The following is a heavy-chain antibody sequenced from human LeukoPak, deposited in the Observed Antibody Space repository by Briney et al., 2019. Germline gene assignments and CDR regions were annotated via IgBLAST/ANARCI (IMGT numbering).Heavy chain of an antibody. V-gene: IGHV4-34*01. CDR1: GGSFSGYY. D-gene: IGHD5-24*01. CDR3: ARGAERDFQH. Sequence: AETLSLTCAVYGGSFSGYYWRWVRQPPGKGLEWIGEINHSGSTNYYPSFKSRVTISVDTSKNQSSLKLSSVTAADTAVYYCARGAERDFQHWGQGNLVTVSS. CDR2: INHSGST. J-gene: IGHJ1*01.